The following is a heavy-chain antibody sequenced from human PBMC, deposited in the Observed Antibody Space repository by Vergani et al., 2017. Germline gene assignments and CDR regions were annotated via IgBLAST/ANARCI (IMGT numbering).Heavy chain of an antibody. J-gene: IGHJ6*02. CDR1: GGTFSSYA. V-gene: IGHV1-69*04. CDR3: AGDGGYSSSSAIYYYYYGMDV. Sequence: QVQLVQSGAEVKKPGSSVKVSCKASGGTFSSYAISWVRQAPGQGLEWMGRIIPILGIANYAQKFQGRVTITADKSTSTAYMELGSLRSEDTAVYYCAGDGGYSSSSAIYYYYYGMDVWGQGTTVTVSS. CDR2: IIPILGIA. D-gene: IGHD6-13*01.